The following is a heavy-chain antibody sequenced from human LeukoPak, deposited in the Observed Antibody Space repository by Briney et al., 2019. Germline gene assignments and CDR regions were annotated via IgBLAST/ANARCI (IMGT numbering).Heavy chain of an antibody. CDR3: ARGDYGDTGTAFDI. V-gene: IGHV1-8*03. CDR2: VIPNSGNT. D-gene: IGHD4-17*01. J-gene: IGHJ3*02. CDR1: VYIFNDYD. Sequence: ASVKVSCKASVYIFNDYDIHWVRQASGQGFEWLGWVIPNSGNTAYAQNFQDRVTITRNSSTDTAYLELSSLRSEDTAVYYCARGDYGDTGTAFDIWGHGTMVIVSS.